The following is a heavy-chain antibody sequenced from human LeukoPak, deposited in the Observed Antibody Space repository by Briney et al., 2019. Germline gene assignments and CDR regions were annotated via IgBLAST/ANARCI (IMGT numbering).Heavy chain of an antibody. D-gene: IGHD3-10*01. CDR1: GYSISSGYS. CDR3: ARTNCYGSGNYAKFDY. CDR2: IYHSGST. V-gene: IGHV4-38-2*01. J-gene: IGHJ4*02. Sequence: SETLSLTCAVSGYSISSGYSWGWIRQPPGKGLEWIGYIYHSGSTYYNPSLKSRVTISVDTSKNQFSLKLSSVTAADTAVYYCARTNCYGSGNYAKFDYWGQGTLVTVSS.